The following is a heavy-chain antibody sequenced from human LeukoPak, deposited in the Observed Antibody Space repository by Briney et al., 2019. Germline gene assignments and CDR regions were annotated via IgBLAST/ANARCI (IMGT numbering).Heavy chain of an antibody. CDR3: ARDIVGATTFYYYYMDV. D-gene: IGHD1-26*01. CDR2: IYHSGST. V-gene: IGHV4-38-2*02. Sequence: SETLSLTCTVSGYSISSGYYWGWIRQPPGKGLEWIGSIYHSGSTYYNPSLKSRVTISVDTSKNQFSLKLSSVTAADTAVYYCARDIVGATTFYYYYMDVWGKGTTVTVSS. CDR1: GYSISSGYY. J-gene: IGHJ6*03.